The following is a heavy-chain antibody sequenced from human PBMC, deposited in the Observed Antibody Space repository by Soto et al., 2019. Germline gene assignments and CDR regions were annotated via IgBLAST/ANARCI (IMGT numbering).Heavy chain of an antibody. Sequence: GSLRLSCAASGFTFSSHTMNWVRQAPGKGLEWVSSISSSSTYIYYADSVKGRFTISRDNAKNSLYLQMNSLRAEDTAVYYCARVFGYCSGGACSSLGYWGQGTLVTVSS. J-gene: IGHJ4*02. V-gene: IGHV3-21*01. D-gene: IGHD2-15*01. CDR1: GFTFSSHT. CDR3: ARVFGYCSGGACSSLGY. CDR2: ISSSSTYI.